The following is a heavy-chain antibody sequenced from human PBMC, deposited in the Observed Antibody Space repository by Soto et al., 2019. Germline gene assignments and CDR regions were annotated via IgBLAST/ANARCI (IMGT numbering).Heavy chain of an antibody. J-gene: IGHJ4*02. D-gene: IGHD3-22*01. CDR1: GFNFSSYA. CDR3: ATADRPAILSYFYDSSGYYYDY. Sequence: GGSLRLSWAASGFNFSSYAMSWVRQAPGKGLEWVSAISGSGGSTYYADSVKGRFTISRDNSKNTLYLQMNSLRAEDTAVYYCATADRPAILSYFYDSSGYYYDYWAQGTLVTVSS. V-gene: IGHV3-23*01. CDR2: ISGSGGST.